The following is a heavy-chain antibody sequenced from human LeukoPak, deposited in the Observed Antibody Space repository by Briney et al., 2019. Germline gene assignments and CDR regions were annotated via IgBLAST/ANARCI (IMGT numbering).Heavy chain of an antibody. CDR2: ISGNGGST. J-gene: IGHJ4*02. V-gene: IGHV3-23*01. D-gene: IGHD4-17*01. Sequence: PGGALRLSCADSGFTFSSYAMSWVRPALGKGLDWVSAISGNGGSTYYADSVNGRLTISRDNSKNTLYLQMNSLRAADTAVYYCARDYGDYRLFDYWGQGTLVTVSS. CDR1: GFTFSSYA. CDR3: ARDYGDYRLFDY.